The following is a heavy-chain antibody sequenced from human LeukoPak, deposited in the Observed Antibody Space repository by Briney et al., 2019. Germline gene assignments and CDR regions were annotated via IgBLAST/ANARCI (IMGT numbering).Heavy chain of an antibody. Sequence: KASETLSLTCTVSGGSISSNSYYWGWIRQPPGKGLEWIGSIYYSGSTYYNPSLKSRVTISVDTSKNQFSLKLSSVTAADTALYYCARKAVTDRYFDHWGPGTLVTVAS. J-gene: IGHJ4*02. D-gene: IGHD6-19*01. CDR2: IYYSGST. CDR3: ARKAVTDRYFDH. V-gene: IGHV4-39*07. CDR1: GGSISSNSYY.